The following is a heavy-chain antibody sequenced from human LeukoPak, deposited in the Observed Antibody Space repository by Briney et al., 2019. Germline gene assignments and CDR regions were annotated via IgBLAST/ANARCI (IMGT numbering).Heavy chain of an antibody. Sequence: ASVKVSCKASGYTFTSYGISWVRQAPGQGLEWMGWISGYNGNTKYVQKLQGRVTMTTDTSTSTGYMELRSLRSDDTAVYYCAREWQHPRGSDAFDIWGQGTMVTVSS. CDR1: GYTFTSYG. D-gene: IGHD5-24*01. J-gene: IGHJ3*02. CDR3: AREWQHPRGSDAFDI. V-gene: IGHV1-18*01. CDR2: ISGYNGNT.